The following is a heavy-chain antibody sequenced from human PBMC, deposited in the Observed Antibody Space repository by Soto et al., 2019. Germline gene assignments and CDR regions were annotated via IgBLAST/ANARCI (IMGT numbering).Heavy chain of an antibody. CDR3: ARGLGTIFGLL. CDR2: ISHSGST. Sequence: SETLSLTCAFSVDSIIRGYYCSWIRQPPGKGLEWIGEISHSGSTNYNPSLKSRVTISVDTSKNQFSLKLSSVTAADTAVYYCARGLGTIFGLLWGQGTLVTVSS. J-gene: IGHJ4*02. D-gene: IGHD3-3*01. V-gene: IGHV4-34*01. CDR1: VDSIIRGYY.